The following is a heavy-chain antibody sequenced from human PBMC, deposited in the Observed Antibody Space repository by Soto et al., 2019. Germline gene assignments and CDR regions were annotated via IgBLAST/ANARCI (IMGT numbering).Heavy chain of an antibody. CDR2: IYHSGST. Sequence: PSETLSLTCAVSGGSISSGGYSWTWIRQPPGKGLEWIGHIYHSGSTYYNPSLKSRVTISVDTSKNQFSLKLSSVTAADTAVYYCARSLYGSGRPDFDYWGQGTLVTVSS. J-gene: IGHJ4*02. D-gene: IGHD3-10*01. CDR1: GGSISSGGYS. V-gene: IGHV4-30-2*02. CDR3: ARSLYGSGRPDFDY.